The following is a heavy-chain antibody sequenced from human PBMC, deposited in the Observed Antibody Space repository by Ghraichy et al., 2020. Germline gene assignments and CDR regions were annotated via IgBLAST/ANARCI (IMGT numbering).Heavy chain of an antibody. D-gene: IGHD3-10*01. Sequence: SETLSLTCAVSGGSISSTNWWTWVRQPPGKGLEWIGEVYHSGSTNYNPSLQSRVTISQDKSKNQLSLKLNSVTAADTAVYYCARDMRYYGSGTYLLHGMDVWGQGTTVTVSS. J-gene: IGHJ6*02. CDR2: VYHSGST. V-gene: IGHV4-4*02. CDR1: GGSISSTNW. CDR3: ARDMRYYGSGTYLLHGMDV.